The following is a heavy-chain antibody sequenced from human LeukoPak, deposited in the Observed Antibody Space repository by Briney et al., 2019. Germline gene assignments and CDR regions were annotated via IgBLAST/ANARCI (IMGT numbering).Heavy chain of an antibody. D-gene: IGHD2-15*01. J-gene: IGHJ4*02. CDR3: ASTFVGYCSGGSCYHITTSWYYFDY. V-gene: IGHV1-69*05. CDR1: GGTFSSYA. Sequence: ASVKVSCKASGGTFSSYAISWVRQAPGHGLEWMGGIIPIFGTAKYAQKFQGRVTITTDESTSTAYMELSSLRSEDTAVYYCASTFVGYCSGGSCYHITTSWYYFDYWGQGTLVTVSS. CDR2: IIPIFGTA.